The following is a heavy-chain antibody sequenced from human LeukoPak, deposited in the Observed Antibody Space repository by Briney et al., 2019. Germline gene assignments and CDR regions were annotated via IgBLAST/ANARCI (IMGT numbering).Heavy chain of an antibody. CDR3: AREGVSSSWYTRVFDY. CDR2: IYTSVST. J-gene: IGHJ4*02. CDR1: VDSLSSYY. D-gene: IGHD6-13*01. Sequence: SGTLSLTCTVSVDSLSSYYWSWIRQPAGKGREWIGRIYTSVSTNYNPSLKSRVTMSVDTSKNQFSLKLSSVTAADTAVYYCAREGVSSSWYTRVFDYWGQGTLVTVSS. V-gene: IGHV4-4*07.